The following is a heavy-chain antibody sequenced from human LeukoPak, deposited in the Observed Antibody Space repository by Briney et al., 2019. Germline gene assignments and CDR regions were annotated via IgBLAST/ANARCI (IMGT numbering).Heavy chain of an antibody. J-gene: IGHJ4*02. Sequence: ASVKVSCKASGGTFSSYGISWVRQAPGQGLEWMGGIIPIFGTANYAQKFQGRVTITVDESTSTAYMELSSLRSEDTAVYYCARGGDYGDYGVYYWGQGTLVTVSS. CDR1: GGTFSSYG. V-gene: IGHV1-69*13. CDR2: IIPIFGTA. D-gene: IGHD4-17*01. CDR3: ARGGDYGDYGVYY.